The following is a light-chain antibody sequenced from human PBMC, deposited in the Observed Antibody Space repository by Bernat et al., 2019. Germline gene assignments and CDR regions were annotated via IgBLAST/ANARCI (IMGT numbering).Light chain of an antibody. V-gene: IGLV2-8*01. J-gene: IGLJ3*02. CDR2: EVS. CDR3: SSYAGSNNLP. CDR1: SSDVGGYNY. Sequence: QSALTQPPSASGSPGQSVTISCTGTSSDVGGYNYVSWYQQHSGKAPKLMIYEVSKRPSGVPDRFSGSKSGNTASLTVSGLQAEDEADYYCSSYAGSNNLPFGGGTKLTVL.